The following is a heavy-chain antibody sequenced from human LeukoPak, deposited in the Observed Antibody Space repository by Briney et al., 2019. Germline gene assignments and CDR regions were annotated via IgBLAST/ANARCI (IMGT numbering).Heavy chain of an antibody. CDR1: GYTFTGYY. CDR3: ARAGGFDWLSPFDY. CDR2: INPNSGGT. V-gene: IGHV1-2*04. J-gene: IGHJ4*02. Sequence: GASVKVSCKASGYTFTGYYMHWVRQAPGQGLEWMGWINPNSGGTNYTQKFQGWVTMTRDTSISTAYMELSRLRSDDTAVYYCARAGGFDWLSPFDYWGQGTLVTVSS. D-gene: IGHD3-9*01.